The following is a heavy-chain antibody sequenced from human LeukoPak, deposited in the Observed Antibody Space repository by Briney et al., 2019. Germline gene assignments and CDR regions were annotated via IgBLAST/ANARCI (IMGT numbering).Heavy chain of an antibody. V-gene: IGHV4-59*12. D-gene: IGHD3-22*01. CDR3: ARDSAAEGSSGYYYVD. CDR1: GGSITSYY. J-gene: IGHJ4*02. CDR2: IYYTGST. Sequence: PSETLSLTCTVSGGSITSYYWSWIRQSPGKGLEYIGYIYYTGSTNYNPSLKSRVTISVDMSKNQFSLKLSSVTAADTAVYYCARDSAAEGSSGYYYVDWGQGTLVTVSS.